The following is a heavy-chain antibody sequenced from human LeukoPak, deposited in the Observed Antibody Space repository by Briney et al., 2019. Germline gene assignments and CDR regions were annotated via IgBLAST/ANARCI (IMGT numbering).Heavy chain of an antibody. J-gene: IGHJ4*02. V-gene: IGHV3-23*01. CDR3: AKARLGYCSSTSCLYFDY. D-gene: IGHD2-2*01. CDR2: ISGSGGST. Sequence: GGSLRLSCAASGFTFSSYAMSWVRQAPGKGLEWVSAISGSGGSTYYADSVKGRFTISRDNSKNTLYLQMNRLRAEDTAIYYCAKARLGYCSSTSCLYFDYWGQGTLVTVSS. CDR1: GFTFSSYA.